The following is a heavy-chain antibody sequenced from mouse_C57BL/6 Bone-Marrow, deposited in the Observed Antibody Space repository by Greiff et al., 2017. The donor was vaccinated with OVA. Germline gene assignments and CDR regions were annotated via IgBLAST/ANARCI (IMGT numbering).Heavy chain of an antibody. D-gene: IGHD1-1*01. CDR2: IWWDDDK. J-gene: IGHJ1*03. CDR3: ARPPHPVVEWYFDV. V-gene: IGHV8-8*01. CDR1: GFSLSTFGMG. Sequence: QVTLKESGPGILQPSQTLSLTCSFSGFSLSTFGMGVGWIRQPSGKGLEWLAHIWWDDDKYYNPALKSRLTISKDTSKNQVFLKIANVDTADTATYYCARPPHPVVEWYFDVWGTGTTVTVSS.